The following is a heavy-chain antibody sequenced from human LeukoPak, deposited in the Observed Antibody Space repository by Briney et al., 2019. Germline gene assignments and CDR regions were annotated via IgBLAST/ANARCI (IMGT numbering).Heavy chain of an antibody. CDR1: GFTFSSYS. D-gene: IGHD2-2*01. Sequence: GGSLRLSCAASGFTFSSYSMNWVRQAPGKGLEWVSHISSGSGTIYYADSVKGRFTISRDNAKNSLYLQMNSLRDEDTAVYYCARVEPQYRYAEVGFYFDYWGQGTLVTVSS. CDR2: ISSGSGTI. J-gene: IGHJ4*02. CDR3: ARVEPQYRYAEVGFYFDY. V-gene: IGHV3-48*02.